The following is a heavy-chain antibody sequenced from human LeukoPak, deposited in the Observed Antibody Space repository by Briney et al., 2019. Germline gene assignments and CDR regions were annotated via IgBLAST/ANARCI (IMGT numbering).Heavy chain of an antibody. D-gene: IGHD3-22*01. V-gene: IGHV3-23*01. CDR1: GFTFSSYA. J-gene: IGHJ4*02. Sequence: GGSLRLSSAASGFTFSSYAMSWVRQAPGKGLEWVSAISGSGGSTYYADSVKGRFTISRDNSKNTLYLQMNSLRAEDTAVYYCAKEPTDYYDTSGYYLSDYWGQGTLVTVSS. CDR3: AKEPTDYYDTSGYYLSDY. CDR2: ISGSGGST.